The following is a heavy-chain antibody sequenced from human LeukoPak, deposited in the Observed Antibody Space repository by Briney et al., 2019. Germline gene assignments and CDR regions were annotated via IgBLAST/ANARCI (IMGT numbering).Heavy chain of an antibody. V-gene: IGHV3-7*05. CDR2: IMQDGSEK. Sequence: GGSLRLSCAASGFTFSSYWMSWVRQPPGKGLEWVANIMQDGSEKYYVDSVKGRSTISRDNGKNSLYLQMNSLRAEDTAVYYCARDGYSHPHGYWGQGTLVTVS. J-gene: IGHJ4*02. CDR1: GFTFSSYW. D-gene: IGHD5-18*01. CDR3: ARDGYSHPHGY.